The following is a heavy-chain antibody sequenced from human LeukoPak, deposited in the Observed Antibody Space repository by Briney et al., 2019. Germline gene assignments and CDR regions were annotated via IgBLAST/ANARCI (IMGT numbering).Heavy chain of an antibody. CDR2: INHSGST. CDR1: GGSFSGYY. V-gene: IGHV4-34*01. Sequence: SETLSLACAVYGGSFSGYYWSWIRQPPGKGLEWIGEINHSGSTNYNPSLKSRVTISVDTSKNQFSLKLSSVTAADTAVYYCARGLRIAARLRDYWGQGTLVTVSS. CDR3: ARGLRIAARLRDY. D-gene: IGHD6-6*01. J-gene: IGHJ4*02.